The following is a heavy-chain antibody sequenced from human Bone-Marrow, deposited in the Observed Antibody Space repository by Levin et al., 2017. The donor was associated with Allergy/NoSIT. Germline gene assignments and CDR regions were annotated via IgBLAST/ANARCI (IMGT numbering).Heavy chain of an antibody. CDR1: GASISNYSSF. Sequence: SQTLSLTCTVSGASISNYSSFWGWIRQSPGKGLEWIGNLYHTGSTYYAPSLQSRVTLSVDTSKNQCSLKLTSVTAADTAVKYGARRGFAFDMWRQGTLVTVSS. V-gene: IGHV4-39*01. CDR2: LYHTGST. J-gene: IGHJ3*02. CDR3: ARRGFAFDM.